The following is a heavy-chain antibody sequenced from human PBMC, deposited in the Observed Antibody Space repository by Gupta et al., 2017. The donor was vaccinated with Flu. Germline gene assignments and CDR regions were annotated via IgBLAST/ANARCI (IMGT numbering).Heavy chain of an antibody. D-gene: IGHD4-17*01. V-gene: IGHV3-74*03. Sequence: EMQLVESGGGLVQPGGSLRNSCAASGFTFSSSYLQGVRQAPGKGLVWVSRINPDGSSTTYAESVKGRFTISRDNAKNTLYLQMNSLGDDDTAVYYCATVTSGCWGQGTLVTVSS. CDR3: ATVTSGC. J-gene: IGHJ4*02. CDR2: INPDGSST. CDR1: GFTFSSSY.